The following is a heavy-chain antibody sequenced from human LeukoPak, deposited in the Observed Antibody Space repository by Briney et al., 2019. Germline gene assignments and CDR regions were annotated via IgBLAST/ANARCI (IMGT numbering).Heavy chain of an antibody. V-gene: IGHV4-34*01. D-gene: IGHD4-17*01. Sequence: SETLSLTCAVYGGSFSGYYWSWIRQPPGKGLEWIGEINHSGSTNYNPSLKSRVTISVDTSKNQFSLKLSSVTAADTAVYYCARGMTTVTIWAFDIWGQGTMVTVSS. J-gene: IGHJ3*02. CDR1: GGSFSGYY. CDR2: INHSGST. CDR3: ARGMTTVTIWAFDI.